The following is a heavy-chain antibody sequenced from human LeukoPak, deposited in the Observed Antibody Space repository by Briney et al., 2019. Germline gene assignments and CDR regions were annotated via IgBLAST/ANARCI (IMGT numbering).Heavy chain of an antibody. CDR3: ARERGALGI. V-gene: IGHV3-48*01. Sequence: GGSLTLSWAAAGLTLSSYNMNWVSPAAGEGLECLSDISGSSGSIYYADTVKGRFTITRDNAKNTLYMQMNTVRAEDATVYYCARERGALGIWSQGTMVTVSS. CDR2: ISGSSGSI. CDR1: GLTLSSYN. J-gene: IGHJ3*02.